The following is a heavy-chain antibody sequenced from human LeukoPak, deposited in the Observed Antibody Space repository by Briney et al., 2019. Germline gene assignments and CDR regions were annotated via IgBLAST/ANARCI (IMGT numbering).Heavy chain of an antibody. V-gene: IGHV4-61*01. CDR2: SHYTGKT. Sequence: SETLSLTCTVSGGSVTSTNYYWSWIRQPPGEGLEWIGYSHYTGKTYYNPSLESRVTMSVDTSKSQISLRLTSVTAADTAVYYCARRGNFDYWGQGMLVTVSS. D-gene: IGHD3-10*01. CDR1: GGSVTSTNYY. J-gene: IGHJ4*02. CDR3: ARRGNFDY.